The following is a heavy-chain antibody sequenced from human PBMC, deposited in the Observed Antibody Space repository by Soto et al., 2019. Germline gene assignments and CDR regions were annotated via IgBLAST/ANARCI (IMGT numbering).Heavy chain of an antibody. D-gene: IGHD3-9*01. J-gene: IGHJ6*02. CDR2: VGNGGATI. CDR3: AKENYDILTGTNGMDV. V-gene: IGHV3-48*03. Sequence: GGSLRLSCAASGFSVSNYEMNWVRQAPGKGLEWVSYVGNGGATIYYVDSVQGRFTISRDNAKNSLYLQMNSLRAEDTAVYYCAKENYDILTGTNGMDVWGQGTTVTVSS. CDR1: GFSVSNYE.